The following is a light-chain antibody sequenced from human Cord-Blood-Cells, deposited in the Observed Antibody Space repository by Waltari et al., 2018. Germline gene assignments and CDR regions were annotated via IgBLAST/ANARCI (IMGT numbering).Light chain of an antibody. CDR1: QSVSSN. V-gene: IGKV3-15*01. CDR2: GAS. Sequence: EIVMTQSPHTLSVSSGARATLSCRASQSVSSNLAWYQQKPGQAPRLLIYGASTRATGIPARFSGSGSGTEFTLTISSLQSEDFAVYYCQQYNNWPLWTFGQGTKVEIK. CDR3: QQYNNWPLWT. J-gene: IGKJ1*01.